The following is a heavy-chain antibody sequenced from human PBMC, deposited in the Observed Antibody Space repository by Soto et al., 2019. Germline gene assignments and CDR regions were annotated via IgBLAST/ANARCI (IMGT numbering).Heavy chain of an antibody. CDR3: SRDVGGGGWNPLNYYYYYMDV. V-gene: IGHV3-49*03. Sequence: PGGSLRLSCTASGFTFGDYAMSWFRQAPGKGLEWVGFIRSKAYGGTTEYAASVKGRFTISRDDSKSIAYLQMNSLKTEDTAVYYCSRDVGGGGWNPLNYYYYYMDVWGKGTTVTVSS. J-gene: IGHJ6*03. CDR2: IRSKAYGGTT. D-gene: IGHD1-1*01. CDR1: GFTFGDYA.